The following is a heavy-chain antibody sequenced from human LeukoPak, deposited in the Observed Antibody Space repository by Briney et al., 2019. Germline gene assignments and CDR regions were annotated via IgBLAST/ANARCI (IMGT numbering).Heavy chain of an antibody. CDR2: INHGGST. CDR1: GGSLSGYY. J-gene: IGHJ4*02. CDR3: ACSSSGWFWNY. Sequence: SETLSLTCAVYGGSLSGYYWSWIRQSPGKGLEWIGEINHGGSTNYNPSLKSRVTMSVDTSKNQFSLKLSSVTAADTAVYYCACSSSGWFWNYWGQGTLVTVSS. V-gene: IGHV4-34*01. D-gene: IGHD6-19*01.